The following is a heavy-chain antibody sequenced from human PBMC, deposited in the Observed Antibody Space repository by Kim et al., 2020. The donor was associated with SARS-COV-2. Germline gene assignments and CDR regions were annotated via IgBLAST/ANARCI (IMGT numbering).Heavy chain of an antibody. CDR3: TKDVERSSRWYAPYYYGLYV. V-gene: IGHV3-30*18. D-gene: IGHD6-13*01. CDR1: GFNVSRFG. CDR2: ISYDGTNK. Sequence: GGSLRLSCTASGFNVSRFGMHWVRQAPGKGLEWVTLISYDGTNKHYTDSVKGRFTISRGNSKSKVYLQMNSLRPEDTAVYYCTKDVERSSRWYAPYYYGLYVWGQGTTVTVSS. J-gene: IGHJ6*02.